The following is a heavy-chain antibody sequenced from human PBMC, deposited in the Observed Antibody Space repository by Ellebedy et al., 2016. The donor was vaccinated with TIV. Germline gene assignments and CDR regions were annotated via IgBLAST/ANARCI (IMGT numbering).Heavy chain of an antibody. CDR1: GDTLSSYD. CDR2: MHPNSGNT. J-gene: IGHJ4*02. D-gene: IGHD5-18*01. Sequence: AASVKVSCKASGDTLSSYDINWVRQATGQGLEWMGWMHPNSGNTGYAQKFQGRVTITRDTSISTVYMELSSLRSEDTAVYYCARGGGYSYLDVRDFDSWGQGTLVTVSS. CDR3: ARGGGYSYLDVRDFDS. V-gene: IGHV1-8*01.